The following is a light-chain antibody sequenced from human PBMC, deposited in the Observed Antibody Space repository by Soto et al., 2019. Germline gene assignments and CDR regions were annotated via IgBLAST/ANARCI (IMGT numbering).Light chain of an antibody. Sequence: DIPMTQSPSTVPASVGDRITITCRASQAISNFLAWYQQKPGKAPELLIYSASSLRSGVPSRFSGSGSGTDFTLSISSLQPEDFATYYCQQASSFPRTFGQGTRVEIK. J-gene: IGKJ1*01. CDR2: SAS. CDR3: QQASSFPRT. CDR1: QAISNF. V-gene: IGKV1-12*01.